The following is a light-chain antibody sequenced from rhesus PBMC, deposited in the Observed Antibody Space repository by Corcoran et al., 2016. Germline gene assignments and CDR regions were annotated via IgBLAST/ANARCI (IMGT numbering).Light chain of an antibody. CDR1: QSIGSW. J-gene: IGKJ2*01. Sequence: DIQMTQSPSSLSASVGDTVTITCRASQSIGSWLAWYQQKPGKAPNLLSYKASTLQSGVPSRFSGSGSGTDFTLTISSLQSEDFATYYCQQYNSSPYSFGQGTKVEIK. CDR2: KAS. V-gene: IGKV1-22*01. CDR3: QQYNSSPYS.